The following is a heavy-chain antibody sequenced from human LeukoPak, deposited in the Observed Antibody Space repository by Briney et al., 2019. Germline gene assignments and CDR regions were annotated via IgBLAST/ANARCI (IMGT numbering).Heavy chain of an antibody. D-gene: IGHD3-10*01. CDR1: GYTFTSYD. J-gene: IGHJ3*02. V-gene: IGHV1-8*01. CDR3: ARAAALLLWFGELSAFDI. CDR2: MNPNSGNT. Sequence: ASVKVSCKASGYTFTSYDINWVRQATGQGLEWMGWMNPNSGNTGYAQKFQGRVTMTRNTSISTAYMELSSLRSEDTAVYYCARAAALLLWFGELSAFDIWGQGTMVTVSS.